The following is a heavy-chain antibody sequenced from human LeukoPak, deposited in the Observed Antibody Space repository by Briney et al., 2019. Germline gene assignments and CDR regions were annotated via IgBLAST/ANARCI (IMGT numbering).Heavy chain of an antibody. V-gene: IGHV4-59*01. CDR3: ARKAAAGIPPLCNWFDP. CDR2: IYYTGST. CDR1: GGSITNYY. D-gene: IGHD6-13*01. Sequence: SETLSLTCTVSGGSITNYYWSWIRQPPGKGLEWIGYIYYTGSTNYNPSLRSRVTISVDTSKNQLSLKLTSVTPADTAVYYCARKAAAGIPPLCNWFDPWGQGTLVTVSA. J-gene: IGHJ5*02.